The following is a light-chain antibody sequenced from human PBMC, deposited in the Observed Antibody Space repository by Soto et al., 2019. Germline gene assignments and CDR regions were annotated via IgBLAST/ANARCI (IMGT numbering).Light chain of an antibody. CDR3: HQYGSSPLT. CDR1: QSVTSNF. CDR2: GAS. J-gene: IGKJ3*01. Sequence: EIALTQSPGTLSLSPGERATLTCRASQSVTSNFLAWYQQKPGQAPRLLMYGASSRATGIPDRFSGSGSGTEFTLTISRLEPEDFALYYCHQYGSSPLTFGPGTKVDIK. V-gene: IGKV3-20*01.